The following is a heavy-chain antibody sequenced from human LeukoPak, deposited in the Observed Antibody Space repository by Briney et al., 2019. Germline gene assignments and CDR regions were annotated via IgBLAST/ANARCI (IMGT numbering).Heavy chain of an antibody. CDR3: ARTYYGILTGYFYGMDV. CDR1: GGSISSSNW. CDR2: IYHSGST. Sequence: PSGTLSLTCAVSGGSISSSNWWSWVRQPPGKGLEWIGEIYHSGSTNYNPSLKSRVTISVDKSKNQFSLKLSSVTAADTAVYYCARTYYGILTGYFYGMDVWGKGTTVTVSS. J-gene: IGHJ6*04. V-gene: IGHV4-4*02. D-gene: IGHD3-9*01.